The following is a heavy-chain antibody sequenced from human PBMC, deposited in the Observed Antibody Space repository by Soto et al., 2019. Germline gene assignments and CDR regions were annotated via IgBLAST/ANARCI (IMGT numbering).Heavy chain of an antibody. V-gene: IGHV4-59*01. CDR3: TTDFIVVVPDFDY. Sequence: SLTRSVTWSVGDGCISSYYWSWIRQPPGKGLEWIGHIYDSGTANYNPSLKSRVTISVDTSKNQFSLNLSSVTAADTAVYYCTTDFIVVVPDFDYWGQGTRVTVSS. J-gene: IGHJ4*02. D-gene: IGHD3-22*01. CDR1: DGCISSYY. CDR2: IYDSGTA.